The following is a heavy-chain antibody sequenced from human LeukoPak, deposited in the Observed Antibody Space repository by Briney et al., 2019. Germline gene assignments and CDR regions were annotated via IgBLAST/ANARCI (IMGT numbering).Heavy chain of an antibody. Sequence: PSETLSLTCAVYGGSFSGYYWSWIRQPPGKGLEWIGEINHSGSTNYNPSLKSRVTISVDTSKNQFSLKLSSVTAADTAVYYCAGRSGYTTPFYYGMDVWGQGTTVTVSS. D-gene: IGHD3-22*01. CDR2: INHSGST. J-gene: IGHJ6*02. CDR1: GGSFSGYY. CDR3: AGRSGYTTPFYYGMDV. V-gene: IGHV4-34*01.